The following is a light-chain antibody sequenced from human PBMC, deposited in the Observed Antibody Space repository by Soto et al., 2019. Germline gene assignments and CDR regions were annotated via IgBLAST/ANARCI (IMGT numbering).Light chain of an antibody. V-gene: IGKV1-5*01. CDR1: QSITAR. CDR2: DAS. Sequence: DIRLTQAPSTLSASVADRVTIPCRASQSITARLALYQQKPGKAPKLLIYDASILERGVPSRFRITGSLTILTLTICVLPIDYFATYYRHPHKTLSLTRGAAPKAAIK. J-gene: IGKJ4*01. CDR3: HPHKTLSLT.